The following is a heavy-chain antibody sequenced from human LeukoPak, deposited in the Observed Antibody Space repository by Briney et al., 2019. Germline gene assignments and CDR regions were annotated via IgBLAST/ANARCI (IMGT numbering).Heavy chain of an antibody. CDR1: GYTFTGYY. Sequence: GASVKVSCKASGYTFTGYYMHWVRQAPGQGLEWMGWINPNSGGTNYAQKFQGWVTMTRDTSISTAYMELSRLRSDDTAVYYCARAVYYDSSGYYDYWGQGTLVTVSS. V-gene: IGHV1-2*04. J-gene: IGHJ4*02. CDR2: INPNSGGT. D-gene: IGHD3-22*01. CDR3: ARAVYYDSSGYYDY.